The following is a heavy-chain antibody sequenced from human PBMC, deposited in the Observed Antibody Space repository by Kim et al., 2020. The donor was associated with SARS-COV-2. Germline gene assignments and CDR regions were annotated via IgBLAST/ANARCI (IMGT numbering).Heavy chain of an antibody. J-gene: IGHJ4*02. CDR2: ISAYNGNT. CDR3: ARSAAYKRGLTRFDY. D-gene: IGHD6-13*01. Sequence: ASVKVSCKASGYTFTSYGISWVRQAPGQGLEWMGWISAYNGNTNYAQKLQGRVTMTTDTSTSTAYMELRSLRSDDTAVYYCARSAAYKRGLTRFDYWGQGTLVTVSS. V-gene: IGHV1-18*04. CDR1: GYTFTSYG.